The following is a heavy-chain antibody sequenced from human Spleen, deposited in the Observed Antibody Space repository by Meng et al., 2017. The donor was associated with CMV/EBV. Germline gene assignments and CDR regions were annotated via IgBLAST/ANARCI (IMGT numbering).Heavy chain of an antibody. V-gene: IGHV1-69*02. J-gene: IGHJ6*02. D-gene: IGHD3-3*01. CDR3: ARHRPENLLRILEWLSPFGMDV. CDR2: TIPILGLA. Sequence: SVKVSCKASGYTFTAHYFHWVRQAPGQGLEWMGRTIPILGLANYAQKFQGRATITADESTATAYMELTRLRSEDTAVYYCARHRPENLLRILEWLSPFGMDVWGQGTTVTVSS. CDR1: GYTFTAHY.